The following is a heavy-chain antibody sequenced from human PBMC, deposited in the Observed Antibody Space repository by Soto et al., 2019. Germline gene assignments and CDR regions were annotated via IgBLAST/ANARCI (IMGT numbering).Heavy chain of an antibody. CDR3: ARDRGYSSSWPLDYGMDY. J-gene: IGHJ6*02. CDR1: EDGASSNSDA. V-gene: IGHV6-1*01. Sequence: SQTHSLTCTMSEDGASSNSDAWNWIRQSPSRGLECLGRTYYRCKWSNDYAGSVKNQKTSNPARYKNKFSLQLNSVTPEDTAVYYCARDRGYSSSWPLDYGMDYWLYGTTATAS. D-gene: IGHD6-13*01. CDR2: TYYRCKWSN.